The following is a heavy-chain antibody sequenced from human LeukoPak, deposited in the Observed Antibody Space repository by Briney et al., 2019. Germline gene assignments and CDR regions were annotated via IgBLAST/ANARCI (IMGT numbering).Heavy chain of an antibody. V-gene: IGHV3-53*01. D-gene: IGHD5-18*01. CDR3: MTAAGYNFGQY. J-gene: IGHJ4*02. CDR2: LYIGGNT. CDR1: GFTFSAYS. Sequence: GGSLRLSCAASGFTFSAYSMNWVRQAPGKGLEWVSALYIGGNTYYADSVRGRFTISRDNSKNTLYLQMNSLRAEDTAIYYCMTAAGYNFGQYWGQGTLVTVSS.